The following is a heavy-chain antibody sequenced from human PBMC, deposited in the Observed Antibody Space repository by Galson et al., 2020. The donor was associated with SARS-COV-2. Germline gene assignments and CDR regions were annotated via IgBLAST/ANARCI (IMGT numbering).Heavy chain of an antibody. CDR1: GFTFDDYA. Sequence: GGSLRLSCAASGFTFDDYAMHWVRQAPGKGLEWVSLISWDGGSTYYADSVKGRFTISRDNSKNSLYLQMNSLRAEDTALYYCAKDMARASYYYDRGSQGFDYWGQGTLVTVSS. CDR3: AKDMARASYYYDRGSQGFDY. D-gene: IGHD3-22*01. CDR2: ISWDGGST. V-gene: IGHV3-43D*04. J-gene: IGHJ4*02.